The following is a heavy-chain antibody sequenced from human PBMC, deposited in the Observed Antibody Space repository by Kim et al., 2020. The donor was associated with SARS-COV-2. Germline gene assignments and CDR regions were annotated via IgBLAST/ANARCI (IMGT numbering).Heavy chain of an antibody. D-gene: IGHD5-18*01. J-gene: IGHJ4*02. CDR3: ARATPRAMAGDY. Sequence: NYAQKFQGRVTMTRDTSISTAYMELSRLRSDDTAVYYCARATPRAMAGDYWGQGTLVTVSS. V-gene: IGHV1-2*02.